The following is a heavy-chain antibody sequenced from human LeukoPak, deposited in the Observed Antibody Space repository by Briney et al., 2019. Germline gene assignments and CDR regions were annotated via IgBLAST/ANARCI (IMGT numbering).Heavy chain of an antibody. D-gene: IGHD2-2*01. CDR1: GGSISSYY. CDR3: MDV. V-gene: IGHV4-59*01. J-gene: IGHJ6*03. Sequence: SETLSLTCTVSGGSISSYYWSWIRQPPGKGLDWIGYINYSGSTNYKPSLKSRVTISLDTSKTDTAVYYCAREGAAPMYYYYMDVWGKGTTVTVSS. CDR2: INYSGST.